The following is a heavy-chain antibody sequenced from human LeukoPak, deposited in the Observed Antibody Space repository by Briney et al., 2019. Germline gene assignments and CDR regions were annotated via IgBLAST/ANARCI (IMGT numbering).Heavy chain of an antibody. CDR3: AREGDYGVWFDP. V-gene: IGHV4-34*01. CDR1: GGSFSGYY. J-gene: IGHJ5*02. CDR2: INHSGST. Sequence: PSETLSLTCAVYGGSFSGYYWSWIRQPPGKGLEWIGEINHSGSTNYNPSLKSRVTISVDTSKNQFSLKLSSVTAADTAVYYCAREGDYGVWFDPWGQGTLVTVSS. D-gene: IGHD4-17*01.